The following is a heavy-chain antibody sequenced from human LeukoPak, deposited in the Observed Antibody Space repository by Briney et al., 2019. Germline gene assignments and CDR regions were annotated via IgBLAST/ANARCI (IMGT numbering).Heavy chain of an antibody. CDR1: GYTFTGYY. J-gene: IGHJ4*02. Sequence: ASVKVSCKASGYTFTGYYMHWVRQAPGQGLEWMGWISTYSTNTNYAQKLQGRVTMTTDTSTGTAYMEMKSLRSDDSAVYYCARARQQWLVPLDYWGQGTLVTVSS. D-gene: IGHD6-19*01. V-gene: IGHV1-18*04. CDR3: ARARQQWLVPLDY. CDR2: ISTYSTNT.